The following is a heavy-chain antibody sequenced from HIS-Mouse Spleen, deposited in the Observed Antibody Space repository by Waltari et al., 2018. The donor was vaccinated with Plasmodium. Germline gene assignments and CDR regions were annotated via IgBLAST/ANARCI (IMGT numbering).Heavy chain of an antibody. V-gene: IGHV4-34*01. CDR3: ARTGDYGGNS. D-gene: IGHD4-17*01. CDR1: GGSFSGYY. CDR2: INHSGST. Sequence: QVQLQQWGAGLLKPSETLSLTCAVCGGSFSGYYWSWIRQPPGKGLEWIGEINHSGSTNYNPSLKSRVTISVDTSKNQFSLKLSSVTAADTAVYYCARTGDYGGNSWGQGTLVTVSS. J-gene: IGHJ4*02.